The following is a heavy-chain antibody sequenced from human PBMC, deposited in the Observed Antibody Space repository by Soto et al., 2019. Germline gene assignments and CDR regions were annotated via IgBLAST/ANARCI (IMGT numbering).Heavy chain of an antibody. CDR2: TYFRLNKWYN. CDR3: ARVTAPRSGWYYFEY. CDR1: GDSVSSNSAA. J-gene: IGHJ4*02. Sequence: QVQLQQSGPGLVKPSQTLSLTCAISGDSVSSNSAAWSWIRQSPSRGLEWLGRTYFRLNKWYNDYAISVRSRITINGDTSTNQFSLRLNSVTPEDTAVYYCARVTAPRSGWYYFEYWGQGTLVTVSS. V-gene: IGHV6-1*01. D-gene: IGHD6-19*01.